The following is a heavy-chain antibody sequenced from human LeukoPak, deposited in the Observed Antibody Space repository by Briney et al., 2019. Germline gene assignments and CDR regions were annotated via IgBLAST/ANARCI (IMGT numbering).Heavy chain of an antibody. J-gene: IGHJ4*02. V-gene: IGHV3-48*04. CDR3: ASLSSDSSGGFDY. Sequence: GGSLRLSCAASGFTFSSSSMNWVRQAPGKGLEWVSYITSSSSILYYADSVKGRFTISRDNAKNSLYLQMNSLRAEDTAVYYCASLSSDSSGGFDYWGQGTLVTVSS. CDR2: ITSSSSIL. D-gene: IGHD3-22*01. CDR1: GFTFSSSS.